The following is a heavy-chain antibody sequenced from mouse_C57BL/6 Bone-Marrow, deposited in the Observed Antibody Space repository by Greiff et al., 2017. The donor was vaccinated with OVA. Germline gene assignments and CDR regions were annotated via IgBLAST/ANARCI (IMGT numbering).Heavy chain of an antibody. CDR3: ARERESFPNWVFDY. V-gene: IGHV5-4*01. J-gene: IGHJ2*01. CDR2: ISDGGSYT. D-gene: IGHD4-1*01. Sequence: EVNLVESGGGLVKPGGSLKLSCAASGFTFSSYAMSWVRQTPEKRLEWVATISDGGSYTYYPDNVKGRFTISRDNAKNNLYLQMSHLKSEDTAMYYCARERESFPNWVFDYWGQGTTLTVSS. CDR1: GFTFSSYA.